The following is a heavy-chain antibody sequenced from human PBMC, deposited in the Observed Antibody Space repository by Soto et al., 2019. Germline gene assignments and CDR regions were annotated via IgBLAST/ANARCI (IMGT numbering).Heavy chain of an antibody. Sequence: QVQLVESGGGVVQPGRSLRLSCLASGFTFSYYPIPWVRQAPGKGLEWVASICHDGSNKYYAESVRGRFSISRDNPKNTVYLQFDSLRADDTAVYNCARPRYLACWWGYAVWGQGTLVTVSS. CDR2: ICHDGSNK. D-gene: IGHD3-16*01. CDR3: ARPRYLACWWGYAV. V-gene: IGHV3-33*01. CDR1: GFTFSYYP. J-gene: IGHJ1*01.